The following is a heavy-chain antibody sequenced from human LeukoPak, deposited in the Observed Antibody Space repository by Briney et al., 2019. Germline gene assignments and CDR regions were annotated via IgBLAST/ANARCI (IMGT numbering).Heavy chain of an antibody. J-gene: IGHJ4*02. Sequence: GGSLRLSCSASGFTFSSYAMSWVRQAPGKGLEWVSTIGGTGTNTYYADSVKGRFTISRDNSKNTLYLQMNSLRAEDTAVYYCAKDLNTISPPGWGQGTLVTVSS. D-gene: IGHD2-2*01. CDR3: AKDLNTISPPG. CDR1: GFTFSSYA. CDR2: IGGTGTNT. V-gene: IGHV3-23*01.